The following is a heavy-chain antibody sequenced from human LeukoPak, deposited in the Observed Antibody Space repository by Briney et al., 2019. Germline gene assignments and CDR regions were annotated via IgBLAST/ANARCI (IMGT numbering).Heavy chain of an antibody. CDR1: GGSFSGYY. J-gene: IGHJ4*02. V-gene: IGHV4-34*01. D-gene: IGHD5-24*01. CDR3: ARAQGRWLQLRFFDY. CDR2: INHSGST. Sequence: SETLSLTCAVYGGSFSGYYWSWIRQPPGKGLEWIGEINHSGSTNYNPSLKSRVTISVDTSKNQFSLKLSPVTAADTAVYYCARAQGRWLQLRFFDYWGQGTLVTVSS.